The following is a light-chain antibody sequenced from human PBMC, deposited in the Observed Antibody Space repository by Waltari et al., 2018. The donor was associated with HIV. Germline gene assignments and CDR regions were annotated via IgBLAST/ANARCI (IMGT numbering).Light chain of an antibody. CDR2: GKN. CDR3: NSRDSSDNHYV. J-gene: IGLJ1*01. CDR1: YTSRYY. Sequence: SSEMTQDPAVSVAFGQTVTITCQGDYTSRYYASRYQQKPGQAPVLDVYGKNKRPSGIPDRFSGSSSGNTASLTITGAQAEDEAGYYCNSRDSSDNHYVFGTGTKVTVL. V-gene: IGLV3-19*01.